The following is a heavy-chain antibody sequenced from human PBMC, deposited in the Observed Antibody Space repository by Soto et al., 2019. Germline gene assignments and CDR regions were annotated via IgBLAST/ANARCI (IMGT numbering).Heavy chain of an antibody. CDR3: ARDGYGALPIDS. Sequence: QVQLVQSGAEVKKPGASVKVSCKASGYTFIEYGISWVRQAPGQGLEWMGWISVDNGSTNYAQKFRDRVVMPIDRSTTTAYMEMSSLRSDDTAVYYCARDGYGALPIDSWGQGTLVTVSS. V-gene: IGHV1-18*01. CDR1: GYTFIEYG. J-gene: IGHJ4*02. CDR2: ISVDNGST. D-gene: IGHD4-17*01.